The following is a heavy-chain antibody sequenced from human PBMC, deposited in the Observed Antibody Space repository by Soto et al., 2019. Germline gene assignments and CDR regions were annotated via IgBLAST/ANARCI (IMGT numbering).Heavy chain of an antibody. Sequence: GASVKVSCKASGGTFSSYAISWVRQAPGQGLEWMGGIIPIFGTANYAQKFQGRVTITADESTSTAYMELSSLRSEDTAVYYCATSGVVRYYYYGMDVWGQGTTVPVSS. CDR2: IIPIFGTA. CDR3: ATSGVVRYYYYGMDV. CDR1: GGTFSSYA. V-gene: IGHV1-69*13. J-gene: IGHJ6*02. D-gene: IGHD3-10*01.